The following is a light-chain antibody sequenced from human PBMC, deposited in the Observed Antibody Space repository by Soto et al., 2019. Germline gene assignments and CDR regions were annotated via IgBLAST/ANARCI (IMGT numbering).Light chain of an antibody. J-gene: IGLJ2*01. Sequence: QSALPQPPSASGSPGQSVTISCTGTSSDVGGYNYVSWYQQHPGKAPKLMIYEVSKRPSGVPDRFSGSKSGNTASRPVSGLQAEDDADYYCSSYAGSNNLVFGGGTKLTVL. CDR2: EVS. CDR1: SSDVGGYNY. V-gene: IGLV2-8*01. CDR3: SSYAGSNNLV.